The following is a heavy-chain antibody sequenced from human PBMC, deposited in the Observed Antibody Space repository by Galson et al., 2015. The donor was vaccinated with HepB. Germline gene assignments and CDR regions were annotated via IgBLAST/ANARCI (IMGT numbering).Heavy chain of an antibody. CDR3: AKEQWRYYFDY. D-gene: IGHD6-19*01. Sequence: SLRLSCAASGFTLRSYAVSWVRQAPGKGLEWVSVISGGGGSTYYADSVKGRFTISRDNSKNTLYLQMNSLRAEDTAVYYCAKEQWRYYFDYWGQGTLVTVSS. V-gene: IGHV3-23*01. CDR1: GFTLRSYA. CDR2: ISGGGGST. J-gene: IGHJ4*02.